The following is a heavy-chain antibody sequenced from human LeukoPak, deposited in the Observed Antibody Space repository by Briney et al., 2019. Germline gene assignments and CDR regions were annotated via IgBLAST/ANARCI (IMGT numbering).Heavy chain of an antibody. CDR1: GYTFTSYY. J-gene: IGHJ6*03. CDR2: INPSGGST. Sequence: ASVEVSCKASGYTFTSYYMHWVRQAPGQGLEWMGIINPSGGSTSYAQKFQGRVTMTRDMSTSTVYMELSSLRSEDTAVYYCARDRPGYSYGYWGYYYYYMDVWGKGTTVTVSS. CDR3: ARDRPGYSYGYWGYYYYYMDV. D-gene: IGHD5-18*01. V-gene: IGHV1-46*01.